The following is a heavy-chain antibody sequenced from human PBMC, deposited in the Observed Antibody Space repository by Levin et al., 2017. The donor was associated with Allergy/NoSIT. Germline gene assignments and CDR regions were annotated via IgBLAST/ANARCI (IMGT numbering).Heavy chain of an antibody. V-gene: IGHV3-23*01. CDR3: AKDRPTVTMFFDN. J-gene: IGHJ4*02. Sequence: ETLSLTCAASGFTFISYAMTWVRQAPGKGLEWVSAISASGETPYYADSVRGRFTISRDNSKNTLFLQMNSLGAADTAVYYCAKDRPTVTMFFDNWGQGTLVTVSS. D-gene: IGHD4-17*01. CDR1: GFTFISYA. CDR2: ISASGETP.